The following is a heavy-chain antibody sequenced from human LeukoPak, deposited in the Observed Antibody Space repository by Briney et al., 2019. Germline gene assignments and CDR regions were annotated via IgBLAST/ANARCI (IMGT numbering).Heavy chain of an antibody. Sequence: GGSLRLSYAASGFTFSSYWMHWVRQAPGKGLVWVSRINSGGSSTSYADSVKGRFTISRDNAKNTVFLQMSSLRAEDTAVYYCATVWELPLWGQGTLVTVSS. CDR1: GFTFSSYW. CDR3: ATVWELPL. D-gene: IGHD3-10*01. CDR2: INSGGSST. V-gene: IGHV3-74*01. J-gene: IGHJ4*02.